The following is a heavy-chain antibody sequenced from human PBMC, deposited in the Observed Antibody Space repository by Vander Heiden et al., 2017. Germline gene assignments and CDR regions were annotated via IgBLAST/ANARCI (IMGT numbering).Heavy chain of an antibody. Sequence: QVQLQQWGAGLLKPSETLSLTCAVYGGSFSGYYWSWIRQPRGKGLESIGEINHRESTNYHPSLKSRVTISVDTSKNQFSLKLSSVTAADTAVYYCARGRYCSSTSCYARGSSLFDYWGQGTLVTVSS. CDR3: ARGRYCSSTSCYARGSSLFDY. J-gene: IGHJ4*02. D-gene: IGHD2-2*01. CDR1: GGSFSGYY. CDR2: INHREST. V-gene: IGHV4-34*01.